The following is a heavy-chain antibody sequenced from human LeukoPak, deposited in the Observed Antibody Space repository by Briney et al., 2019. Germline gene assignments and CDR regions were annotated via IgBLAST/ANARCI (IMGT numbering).Heavy chain of an antibody. J-gene: IGHJ4*02. V-gene: IGHV3-23*01. D-gene: IGHD3-22*01. CDR2: LSGSGGST. Sequence: GGSLRLSCAASGFTFSSYAMSWVRQAPGKGLEWVSALSGSGGSTYYADSVKGRFTISRDNSKNTLYLQMNSLRAEDTAVYYCAKWGYYYDSSGYYWGQGTLVTVSS. CDR1: GFTFSSYA. CDR3: AKWGYYYDSSGYY.